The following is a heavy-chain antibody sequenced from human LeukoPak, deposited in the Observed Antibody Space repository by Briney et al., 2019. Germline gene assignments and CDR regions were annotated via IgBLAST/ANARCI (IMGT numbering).Heavy chain of an antibody. CDR2: INHSGST. Sequence: PWETLSLTCAVYGGSFRGYYWSWLRQPPGKGLEWIGEINHSGSTNYNPSLKSRVTISVDTSKTHFSLKLSSVTAADTAVYYCARGGYYGSGNDFRFDPWGQGTLVTVSS. V-gene: IGHV4-34*01. CDR1: GGSFRGYY. J-gene: IGHJ5*02. CDR3: ARGGYYGSGNDFRFDP. D-gene: IGHD3-10*01.